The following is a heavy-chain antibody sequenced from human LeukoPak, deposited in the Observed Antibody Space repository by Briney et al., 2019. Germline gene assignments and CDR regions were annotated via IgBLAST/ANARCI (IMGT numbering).Heavy chain of an antibody. V-gene: IGHV4-39*07. Sequence: PSETLSLTCTVSGGSISSSSYYWGWIRQPPGKGLEWIGSIYYSGSTYYNPSLKSRVTISVDTSKKQFSLKVNSVTAADTAVYSCARVVAVAGPEGLYYFDYWGRGTLVTVSS. CDR1: GGSISSSSYY. CDR2: IYYSGST. J-gene: IGHJ4*02. CDR3: ARVVAVAGPEGLYYFDY. D-gene: IGHD6-19*01.